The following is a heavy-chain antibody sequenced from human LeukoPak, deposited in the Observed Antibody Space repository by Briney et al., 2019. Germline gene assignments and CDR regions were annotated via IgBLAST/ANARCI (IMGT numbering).Heavy chain of an antibody. CDR2: IYHSGST. CDR1: GYSISSGYY. V-gene: IGHV4-38-2*02. D-gene: IGHD6-13*01. CDR3: ARARYSSFDY. J-gene: IGHJ4*02. Sequence: AETLSLTCTVSGYSISSGYYWGWIRQPPGKGLEWIGSIYHSGSTYYNPSLKSRVTISVDTSKNQFSLKLSSVTAADTAVYYCARARYSSFDYWGQGTLVTVSS.